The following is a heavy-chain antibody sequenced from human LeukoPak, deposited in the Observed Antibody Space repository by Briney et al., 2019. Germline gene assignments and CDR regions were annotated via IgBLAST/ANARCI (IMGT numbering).Heavy chain of an antibody. CDR1: GVTFSSYW. CDR3: ARDRWAHTGDGYNFDY. CDR2: INSDGSST. D-gene: IGHD5-24*01. J-gene: IGHJ4*02. Sequence: GGSLRLSCAASGVTFSSYWMYWVRHAPGKGLGWVSRINSDGSSTNYADSVKGRFTISRDNTKNTLYLQMNSLRVEDTAVSYCARDRWAHTGDGYNFDYWGQGTLVTVSS. V-gene: IGHV3-74*01.